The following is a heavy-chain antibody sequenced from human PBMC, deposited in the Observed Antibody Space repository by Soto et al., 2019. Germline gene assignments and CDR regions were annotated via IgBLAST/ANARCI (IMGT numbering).Heavy chain of an antibody. J-gene: IGHJ4*02. CDR2: INHSGST. Sequence: QVQLQQWGAGLLIPSETLSLTCAVNGGSFSGYYWTWIRQPPGKGLEWIGEINHSGSTNYNPSLKSRVPISVDTSKNQSSLKLSAVPAADTAVYYCAKPGREAQVSYFHYWGQGTLVTVSS. CDR1: GGSFSGYY. D-gene: IGHD1-26*01. CDR3: AKPGREAQVSYFHY. V-gene: IGHV4-34*02.